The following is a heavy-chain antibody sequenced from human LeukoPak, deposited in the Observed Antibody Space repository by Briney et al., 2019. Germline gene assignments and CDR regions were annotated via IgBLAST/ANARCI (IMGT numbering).Heavy chain of an antibody. CDR1: GGSVSSGTYY. CDR2: IYYSGST. Sequence: SETLSLTCTVSGGSVSSGTYYWSWIRQPPGKGLEWIGYIYYSGSTNYNPSLKSRVTISVDTSKNQFSLKLISVTAADTAVYYCARDRVRGNSNPFSDYWGQGTLVTVSS. CDR3: ARDRVRGNSNPFSDY. V-gene: IGHV4-61*01. J-gene: IGHJ4*02. D-gene: IGHD4-11*01.